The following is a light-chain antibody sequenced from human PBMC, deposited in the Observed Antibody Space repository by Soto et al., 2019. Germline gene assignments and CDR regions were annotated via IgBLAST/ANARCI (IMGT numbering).Light chain of an antibody. V-gene: IGKV4-1*01. CDR2: WAS. Sequence: DIGMTQSPDSLAVSLGERATINCKSSQSVLYSSTNKNYLAWYQQKAGQPPKLLIYWASTRESGVPDRISGSGSGTDFTLTISSLQAEDVAVYYCQQYYSSPRTFGQGTKLEIK. J-gene: IGKJ2*01. CDR3: QQYYSSPRT. CDR1: QSVLYSSTNKNY.